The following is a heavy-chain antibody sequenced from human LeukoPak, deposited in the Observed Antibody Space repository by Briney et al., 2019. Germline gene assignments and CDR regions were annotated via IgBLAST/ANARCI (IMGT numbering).Heavy chain of an antibody. CDR2: ISYEGSTI. CDR1: GFTFNSNA. J-gene: IGHJ4*02. D-gene: IGHD2-8*01. Sequence: GGSLRLSCAASGFTFNSNAMHWVRQAPGRGLEWVAFISYEGSTIYYADSVKGRFTISRDNSKNTLSLQMHSLRAEDTAVYYCAKDLATKYALDYWGQGTLVTVSS. CDR3: AKDLATKYALDY. V-gene: IGHV3-30*18.